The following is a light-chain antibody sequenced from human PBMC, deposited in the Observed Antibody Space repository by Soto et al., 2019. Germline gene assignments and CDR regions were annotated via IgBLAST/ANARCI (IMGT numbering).Light chain of an antibody. Sequence: EIVLTQSPGTLSLSPGERATLSCRASQSVSSSYLAWYQQKPGQAPRLLIYGASSRATGIPDRFSGSGSGTDFTLTISRLEPEDFAVYYCQQYGSSXGTFGQGTKV. J-gene: IGKJ1*01. CDR2: GAS. V-gene: IGKV3-20*01. CDR1: QSVSSSY. CDR3: QQYGSSXGT.